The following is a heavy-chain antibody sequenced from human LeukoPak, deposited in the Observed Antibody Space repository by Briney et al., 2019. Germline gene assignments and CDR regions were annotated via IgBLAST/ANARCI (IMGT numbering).Heavy chain of an antibody. CDR1: GFTFSSYT. CDR3: ARDRVGYYDSSGCSQLLYYFDY. D-gene: IGHD3-22*01. CDR2: ISLTSSFI. V-gene: IGHV3-21*01. Sequence: PGGSLRLSCAASGFTFSSYTMNWVRQAPGKGLEWVSSISLTSSFIYYADSVKGRFTISRDDARNSLYLQMDSLRADDTAVYYCARDRVGYYDSSGCSQLLYYFDYWGQGTLVTVSS. J-gene: IGHJ4*02.